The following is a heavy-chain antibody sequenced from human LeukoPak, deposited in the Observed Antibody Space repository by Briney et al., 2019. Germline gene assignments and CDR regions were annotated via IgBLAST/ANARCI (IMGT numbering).Heavy chain of an antibody. CDR2: IYTSGST. D-gene: IGHD3-22*01. J-gene: IGHJ4*02. CDR3: ARERGGKIVVVITD. Sequence: SETLSLTCTVSGGSISSYYWSWIRQPAGKGLEWIGRIYTSGSTNYNPSLKSRVTMSVDKSKNQFSLKLSSVTAADTAVYYCARERGGKIVVVITDWGQGTLVTVSS. V-gene: IGHV4-4*07. CDR1: GGSISSYY.